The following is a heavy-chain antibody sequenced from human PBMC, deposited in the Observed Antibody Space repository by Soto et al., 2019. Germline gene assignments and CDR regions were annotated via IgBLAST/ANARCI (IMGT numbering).Heavy chain of an antibody. CDR1: GGSFSDYY. V-gene: IGHV4-34*01. J-gene: IGHJ6*02. D-gene: IGHD3-10*01. CDR3: ARGLRASFGVRLSYYYYGMDV. Sequence: SETLSLTCAVYGGSFSDYYWGWIRQSPEKGLEWIGEVSLSGSTNYNPSLKSRVTVSVDTSKTQFSLRLSSLTAADTAVYYCARGLRASFGVRLSYYYYGMDVWGQGTTVTVSS. CDR2: VSLSGST.